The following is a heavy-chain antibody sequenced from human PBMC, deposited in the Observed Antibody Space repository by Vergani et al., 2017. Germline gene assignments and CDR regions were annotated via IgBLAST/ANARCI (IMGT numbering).Heavy chain of an antibody. D-gene: IGHD5-12*01. V-gene: IGHV1-69*02. CDR1: GGTFSSYT. CDR2: IIPILGIA. J-gene: IGHJ4*02. Sequence: QVQLVQSGAEVKKPGSSVKVSCKASGGTFSSYTISWVRQAPGQGLEWMGRIIPILGIANYAQKFQGRVTITADKSTSTAYMELSSLRSEDTAVYYCARYRPRGYSGYDSPYYFDYWGQGTLVTVSS. CDR3: ARYRPRGYSGYDSPYYFDY.